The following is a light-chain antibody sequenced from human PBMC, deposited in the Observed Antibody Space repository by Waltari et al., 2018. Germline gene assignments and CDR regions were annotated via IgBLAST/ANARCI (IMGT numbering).Light chain of an antibody. CDR3: QAWDSTYARV. V-gene: IGLV3-1*01. CDR1: KLGAKY. J-gene: IGLJ2*01. CDR2: QNT. Sequence: SYELTQPTSVSVAPGQTASITCSGDKLGAKYACWYQQKPGQSPVLVIHQNTKRPSGIPERFSGSNSWNTATLTISGTQTIDEADYHCQAWDSTYARVFGGGTKLTVL.